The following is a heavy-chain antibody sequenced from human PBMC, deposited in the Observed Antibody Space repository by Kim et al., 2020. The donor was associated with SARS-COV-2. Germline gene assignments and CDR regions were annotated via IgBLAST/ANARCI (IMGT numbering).Heavy chain of an antibody. Sequence: YADSVKGRFTSSRDNAKNTLYMQMNSLREEDTAVYYCEGLSHSVEMDTINWGQGTLVTVSS. J-gene: IGHJ4*02. V-gene: IGHV3-30*01. D-gene: IGHD5-18*01. CDR3: EGLSHSVEMDTIN.